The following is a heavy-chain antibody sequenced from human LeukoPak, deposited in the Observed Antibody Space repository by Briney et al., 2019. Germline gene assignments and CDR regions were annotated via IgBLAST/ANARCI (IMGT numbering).Heavy chain of an antibody. CDR1: GSSFSDHY. CDR2: TRNKANSYTT. D-gene: IGHD2-15*01. J-gene: IGHJ6*02. CDR3: VRDQYCSGGSCPYGMDV. V-gene: IGHV3-72*01. Sequence: GGSLRLSCAASGSSFSDHYMDWVRQAPGKGLAWVGRTRNKANSYTTEYAASVKGRFTISRDDSKNSLYLQMNSLKTEGTAVYYCVRDQYCSGGSCPYGMDVWGQGTTVTVSS.